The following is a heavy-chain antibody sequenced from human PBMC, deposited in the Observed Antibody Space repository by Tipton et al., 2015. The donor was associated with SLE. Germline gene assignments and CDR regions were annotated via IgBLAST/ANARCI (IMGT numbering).Heavy chain of an antibody. V-gene: IGHV4-59*11. D-gene: IGHD6-13*01. CDR3: ARRRGAAAGFWSFDL. Sequence: TLSLTCTVSSGSISSHYWSWIRQPPGKGLEWIGYIYYSGSTNYNPSLKSRVTISVDKSKNHFSLKLSSVTAADTAVFYCARRRGAAAGFWSFDLWGRGTLVTVSS. J-gene: IGHJ2*01. CDR2: IYYSGST. CDR1: SGSISSHY.